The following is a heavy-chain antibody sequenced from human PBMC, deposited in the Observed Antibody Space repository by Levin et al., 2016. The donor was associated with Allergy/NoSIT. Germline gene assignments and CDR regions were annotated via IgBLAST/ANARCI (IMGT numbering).Heavy chain of an antibody. CDR1: GGTFSSYA. CDR3: ARAGGGSFHYFDY. J-gene: IGHJ4*02. Sequence: SVKVSCKASGGTFSSYAISWVRQAPGQGLEWMGGIIPILGIANYAQKFQGRVTITADESTSTAYMELSSLRSEDTAVYYCARAGGGSFHYFDYWGQGTLVTVSS. CDR2: IIPILGIA. V-gene: IGHV1-69*10. D-gene: IGHD1-26*01.